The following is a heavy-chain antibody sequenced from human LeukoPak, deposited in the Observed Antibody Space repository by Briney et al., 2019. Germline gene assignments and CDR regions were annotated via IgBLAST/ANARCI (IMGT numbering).Heavy chain of an antibody. CDR3: AKEGGYGSCVLYFGVDY. CDR2: INTSDGGT. V-gene: IGHV1-46*01. CDR1: GYTFTNYY. Sequence: ASVKVSCKASGYTFTNYYMHWVRQAPGQGLEWMGIINTSDGGTSYAQKFQGRVTVTRDTSTSTVYMKLSSLRSEDTAVYYCAKEGGYGSCVLYFGVDYWGQGTLVTVSS. D-gene: IGHD2-15*01. J-gene: IGHJ4*02.